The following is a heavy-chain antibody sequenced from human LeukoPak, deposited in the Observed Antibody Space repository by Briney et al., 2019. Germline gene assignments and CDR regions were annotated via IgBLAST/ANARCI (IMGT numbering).Heavy chain of an antibody. CDR1: GVSISSSNYY. Sequence: SETLSLTCTVSGVSISSSNYYWGWIRQPPGKGLEWVGSSYYSGSTYDNPSLKSRVTIHVDTSKNQFSLKLSSVTAAHTAVYYCARLDGYCSGGSCYSVSFVDPWGQGTLVTVSS. CDR2: SYYSGST. CDR3: ARLDGYCSGGSCYSVSFVDP. J-gene: IGHJ5*02. V-gene: IGHV4-39*01. D-gene: IGHD2-15*01.